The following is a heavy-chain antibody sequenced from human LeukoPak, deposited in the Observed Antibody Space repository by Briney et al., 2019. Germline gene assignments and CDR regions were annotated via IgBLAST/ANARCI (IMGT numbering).Heavy chain of an antibody. V-gene: IGHV4-34*01. J-gene: IGHJ4*02. CDR3: ARARALYSSSWLFDY. CDR2: INHSGST. Sequence: SETLSLTCAVYGGSFSGYYWSWIRQPPGKGLEWIGEINHSGSTNYNPSLKSRVTISVDTSKNQFSLKLSSVTAAVTAVYYCARARALYSSSWLFDYWGQGTLVTVSS. CDR1: GGSFSGYY. D-gene: IGHD6-13*01.